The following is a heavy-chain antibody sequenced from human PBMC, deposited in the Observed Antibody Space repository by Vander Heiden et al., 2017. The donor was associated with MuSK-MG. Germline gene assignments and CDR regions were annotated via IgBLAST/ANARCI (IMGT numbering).Heavy chain of an antibody. CDR3: ARDRGAPY. V-gene: IGHV3-7*01. Sequence: EVQLVESGGGLVQPGGSLRLSCAASGFAFPKIWMTWVRQAPGKGLEWVVNLNEDGTEKYYLDAVKGRFTISRDNAKNSLYLEMNGLRAEDTAVYYCARDRGAPYWGQGTLVSVSS. J-gene: IGHJ4*02. CDR1: GFAFPKIW. CDR2: LNEDGTEK.